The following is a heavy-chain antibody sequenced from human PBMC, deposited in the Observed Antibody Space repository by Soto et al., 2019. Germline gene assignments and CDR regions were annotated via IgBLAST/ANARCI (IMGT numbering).Heavy chain of an antibody. CDR2: IWYDGSNK. CDR1: GFTFSSYG. J-gene: IGHJ6*02. Sequence: HPGGSLRLSCAASGFTFSSYGMHWVRQAPGKGLEWVAVIWYDGSNKYYADSVKGRFTISRDNSKNTLYLQMNSLRAEDTAVYYCAREGEPYDDILTGYYWGYYYYGMDVWGQGTTVTVSS. D-gene: IGHD3-9*01. CDR3: AREGEPYDDILTGYYWGYYYYGMDV. V-gene: IGHV3-33*01.